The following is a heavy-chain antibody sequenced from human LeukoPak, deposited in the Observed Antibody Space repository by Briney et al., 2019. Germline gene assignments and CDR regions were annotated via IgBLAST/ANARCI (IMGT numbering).Heavy chain of an antibody. V-gene: IGHV1-18*01. J-gene: IGHJ4*02. CDR3: AREGGDYVWGSYRY. Sequence: VRVSCKASGYTFTSYGISWVRQAPGQGLEWMGWISAYNGNTNYAQKLQGRVTMTTDTSTSTAYMELRSLRSDDTAVYYCAREGGDYVWGSYRYWGQGTLVTVSS. CDR2: ISAYNGNT. CDR1: GYTFTSYG. D-gene: IGHD3-16*02.